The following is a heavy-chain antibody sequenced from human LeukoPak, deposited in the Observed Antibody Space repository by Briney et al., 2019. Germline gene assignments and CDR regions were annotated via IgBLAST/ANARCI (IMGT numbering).Heavy chain of an antibody. J-gene: IGHJ5*01. CDR2: IHYSGNT. CDR1: NSSISSHF. V-gene: IGHV4-59*11. CDR3: ARLRPLLDQLLYFAFDS. D-gene: IGHD2-2*02. Sequence: PSETLSLTCSVSNSSISSHFWTWVRQPPGKGLEWIGHIHYSGNTNYNASLKRRVTLSLDTSKNQFSLELTSVTAADTAIFYCARLRPLLDQLLYFAFDSWGQGTLATVSS.